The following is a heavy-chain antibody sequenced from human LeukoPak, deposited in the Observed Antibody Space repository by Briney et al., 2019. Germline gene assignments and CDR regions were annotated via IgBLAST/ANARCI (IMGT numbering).Heavy chain of an antibody. CDR1: GYSISSGYY. J-gene: IGHJ4*02. CDR2: IYRSGST. Sequence: SETLSLTCAVSGYSISSGYYWGWIRQPPGKGLEWIGSIYRSGSTYYNPSLKSRVNISVDTSKNQFSLKLSSVTAADTAVYYCARQGLTLDYWGQGTLVTVSS. V-gene: IGHV4-38-2*01. CDR3: ARQGLTLDY. D-gene: IGHD6-19*01.